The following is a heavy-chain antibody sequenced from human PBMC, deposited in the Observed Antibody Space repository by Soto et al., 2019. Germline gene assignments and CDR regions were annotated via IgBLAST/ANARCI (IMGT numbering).Heavy chain of an antibody. CDR1: GGSVSSSSYY. CDR2: VYYSGST. Sequence: QLQLQESGPGLVKPSETLSLTCTVSGGSVSSSSYYWGWVRQPPGKGLEWIGSVYYSGSTYYNPSIESRVTISVDKSKNHFSLKLMSLSAADTAVYYCGRLEGLATISYYFDYWGQGALVTVSS. CDR3: GRLEGLATISYYFDY. V-gene: IGHV4-39*01. D-gene: IGHD3-9*01. J-gene: IGHJ4*02.